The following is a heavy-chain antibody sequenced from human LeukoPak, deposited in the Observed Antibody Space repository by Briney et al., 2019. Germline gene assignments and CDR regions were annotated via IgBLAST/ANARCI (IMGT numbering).Heavy chain of an antibody. D-gene: IGHD6-6*01. J-gene: IGHJ6*03. CDR2: ISAYNGNT. CDR3: ARVDEYSSSSYYMDV. Sequence: ASVKVSCKASGCTFTSYGISWVRQAPGQGLERMGWISAYNGNTNYAQKLQGRVTMTTDTSTSTAYMELRSLRSDDTAVYYCARVDEYSSSSYYMDVWGKGTTVTVSS. CDR1: GCTFTSYG. V-gene: IGHV1-18*01.